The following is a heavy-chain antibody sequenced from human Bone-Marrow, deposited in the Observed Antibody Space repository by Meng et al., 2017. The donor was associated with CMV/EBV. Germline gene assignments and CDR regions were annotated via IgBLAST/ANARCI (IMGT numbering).Heavy chain of an antibody. Sequence: LICAASRFTFSSYAMHWVRQAPGKGLEWLAVLSYNRKKEYYADSVKGRFLISRDNSNNLVYLQMNNLRVEDTALYYCVRGAHYYDNNPPIFRASDFWGQGSMVTVSS. CDR3: VRGAHYYDNNPPIFRASDF. V-gene: IGHV3-30*04. CDR1: RFTFSSYA. CDR2: LSYNRKKE. J-gene: IGHJ3*01. D-gene: IGHD3-22*01.